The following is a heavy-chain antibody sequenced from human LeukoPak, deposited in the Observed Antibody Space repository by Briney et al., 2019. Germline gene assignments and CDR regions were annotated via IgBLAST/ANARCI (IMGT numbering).Heavy chain of an antibody. CDR3: ARSGRGTYYYFDL. D-gene: IGHD5-12*01. V-gene: IGHV1-18*01. CDR1: GGAFSSYV. J-gene: IGHJ4*02. Sequence: ASVKVSCKASGGAFSSYVISWVRQAPGQGLEWMGWISGYNGNTNYAQKFLGRGSMTADTSTSTAYMELRSLTSDDTAVYYCARSGRGTYYYFDLWGRGILVTVSS. CDR2: ISGYNGNT.